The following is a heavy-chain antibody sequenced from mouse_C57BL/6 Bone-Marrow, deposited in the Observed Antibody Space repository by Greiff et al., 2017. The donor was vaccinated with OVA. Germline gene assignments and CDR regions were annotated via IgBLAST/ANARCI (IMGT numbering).Heavy chain of an antibody. Sequence: EVKLVESGGGLVQPGGSLILSCAASGFTFTDYYMSWVRQPPGKALEWLGFIRNKANGYTTEYSASVKGRFTISRDNSQSILYLQMNALRAEDSATYYCARYDGSSYWYFDVWGTGTTVTVSS. V-gene: IGHV7-3*01. D-gene: IGHD1-1*01. J-gene: IGHJ1*03. CDR1: GFTFTDYY. CDR2: IRNKANGYTT. CDR3: ARYDGSSYWYFDV.